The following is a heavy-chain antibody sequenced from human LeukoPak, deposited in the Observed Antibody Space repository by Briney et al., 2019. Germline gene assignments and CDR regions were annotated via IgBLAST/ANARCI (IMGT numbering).Heavy chain of an antibody. J-gene: IGHJ6*03. CDR3: AADVYCGGDCYSAASGYMDV. V-gene: IGHV3-23*01. D-gene: IGHD2-21*02. CDR2: ISGSGGST. Sequence: GGSLRLSCAASGFTFSSYVMSWVRQAPGKGLEWVSAISGSGGSTYYADSVKGRFTISRDNTKNSLYLQMNSLRSEDTAVYYCAADVYCGGDCYSAASGYMDVWGKGTTVTISS. CDR1: GFTFSSYV.